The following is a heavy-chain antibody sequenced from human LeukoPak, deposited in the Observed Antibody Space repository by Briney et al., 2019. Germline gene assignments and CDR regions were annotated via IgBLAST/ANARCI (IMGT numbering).Heavy chain of an antibody. V-gene: IGHV3-21*01. CDR2: ISSSSSYI. D-gene: IGHD6-13*01. CDR1: GFTFSSYS. Sequence: GGSLRLSCAASGFTFSSYSMNWVRQAPGKGLEWVSSISSSSSYIYYADSVKGRSTISRDNAKNSLYLQMNSLRAEDTAVYYCARVGRKAAAPMDVWGKGTTVTVSS. CDR3: ARVGRKAAAPMDV. J-gene: IGHJ6*03.